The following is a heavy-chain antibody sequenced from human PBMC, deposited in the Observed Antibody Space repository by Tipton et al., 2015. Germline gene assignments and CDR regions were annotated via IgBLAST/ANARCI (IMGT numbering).Heavy chain of an antibody. CDR3: ASGYGYDFDY. CDR2: MYYSGSS. D-gene: IGHD5-12*01. J-gene: IGHJ4*02. V-gene: IGHV4-39*01. Sequence: WIRQPPGKGLEWIGSMYYSGSSYYNPSLKSRVTISVDTSKNQFSLKVSSVTAADTAVYYCASGYGYDFDYWGQGTLVTVSS.